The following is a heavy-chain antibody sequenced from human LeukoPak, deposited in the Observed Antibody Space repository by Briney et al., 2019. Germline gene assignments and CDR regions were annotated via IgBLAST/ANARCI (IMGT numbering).Heavy chain of an antibody. J-gene: IGHJ4*02. D-gene: IGHD2-2*01. CDR2: IKQDGSEK. V-gene: IGHV3-7*01. CDR3: ARDLIRVIPAAYYYYFDY. Sequence: GGSLRLSCAASGFTFSSYWMSWVRQAPGKGLEWVANIKQDGSEKYYVDSVKGRFTISRDNAKNSLYLQMNSLRAEDTAVYYCARDLIRVIPAAYYYYFDYWGQGTLVTVSS. CDR1: GFTFSSYW.